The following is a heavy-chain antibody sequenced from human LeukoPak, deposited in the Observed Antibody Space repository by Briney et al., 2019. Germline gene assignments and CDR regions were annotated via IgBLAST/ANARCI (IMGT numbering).Heavy chain of an antibody. V-gene: IGHV3-30*18. D-gene: IGHD3-22*01. J-gene: IGHJ6*02. CDR3: AKDLYYYDSSGYRPGYYYGMDV. CDR2: ISYDGSNK. CDR1: GFTFSSYG. Sequence: GGSLRLSCAASGFTFSSYGMHWVRHAPGKGLEWVAVISYDGSNKYYADSVKGRFTISRDNSKNTLYLQMNSLRAEDTAVYYCAKDLYYYDSSGYRPGYYYGMDVWGQGTTVTVSS.